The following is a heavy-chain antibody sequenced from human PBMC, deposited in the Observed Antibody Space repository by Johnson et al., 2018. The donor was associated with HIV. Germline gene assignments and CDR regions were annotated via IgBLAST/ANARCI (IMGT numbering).Heavy chain of an antibody. J-gene: IGHJ3*02. Sequence: QMLLVESGGGVVQPGRSLRLSCAASGFTFSSYAMHWVRQAPGKGLEWVAVISYDGSNKYYADSVKGRFNISRDNSKNTLYLQMHSLRAEDTAVYYCARDGGNDYGDYVGGGALDIWGQGTMVTVSS. CDR2: ISYDGSNK. V-gene: IGHV3-30-3*01. D-gene: IGHD4-17*01. CDR1: GFTFSSYA. CDR3: ARDGGNDYGDYVGGGALDI.